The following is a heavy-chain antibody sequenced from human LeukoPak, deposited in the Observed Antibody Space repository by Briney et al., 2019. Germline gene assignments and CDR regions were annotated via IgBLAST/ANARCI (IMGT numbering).Heavy chain of an antibody. CDR3: ARTNHDFWSGYMPHPPLP. J-gene: IGHJ3*01. CDR2: ISSSSSYI. CDR1: GFTFSSYS. D-gene: IGHD3-3*01. Sequence: RGSLRLSCAASGFTFSSYSMNWVRQAPGKGLEWVSSISSSSSYIYYADSVKGRFTISRDNAKNSLYLQMNSLRAEDTAVYYCARTNHDFWSGYMPHPPLPWGQGTMVTVSS. V-gene: IGHV3-21*01.